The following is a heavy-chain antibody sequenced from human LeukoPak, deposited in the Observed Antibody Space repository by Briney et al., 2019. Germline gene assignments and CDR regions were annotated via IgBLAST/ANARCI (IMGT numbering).Heavy chain of an antibody. Sequence: GGSLRLSCAASGFTFSSYEMNSVRQAPGKGLEWVSYISSSGSTIYYADSVKGRFTISRDNAKNSLYLQMDSLRAEDTAVYYCARREGAGGMDVWGQGTTVTVSS. CDR1: GFTFSSYE. D-gene: IGHD1-26*01. CDR3: ARREGAGGMDV. J-gene: IGHJ6*02. V-gene: IGHV3-48*03. CDR2: ISSSGSTI.